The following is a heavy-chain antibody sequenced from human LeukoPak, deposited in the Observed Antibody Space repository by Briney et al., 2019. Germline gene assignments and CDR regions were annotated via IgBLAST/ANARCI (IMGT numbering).Heavy chain of an antibody. J-gene: IGHJ3*01. CDR3: ARIRGGYNDAYDL. CDR2: INRDGGNT. Sequence: GASVKVSCKASGYTFTNSYIHWVRQAPGQVLEWMGLINRDGGNTNYAQDFQGRVTLTRDTSTSTVYMELSSLRSEDTAIYYCARIRGGYNDAYDLWGQGTVVTVPS. CDR1: GYTFTNSY. V-gene: IGHV1-46*01. D-gene: IGHD5-24*01.